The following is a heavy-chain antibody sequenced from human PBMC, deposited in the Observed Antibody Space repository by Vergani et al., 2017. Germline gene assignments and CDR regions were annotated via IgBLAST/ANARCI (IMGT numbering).Heavy chain of an antibody. J-gene: IGHJ5*02. CDR2: ISGSGGST. D-gene: IGHD3-3*01. CDR3: AKXVTIFCVVPNWFDP. Sequence: EVQLLESGGGLVQPGGSLRLSCAASGFTFSSYAMSWVRQAPGKGLEWVSAISGSGGSTYYADSVKGRFTISRDHSKNTLYLQMNSLRAEDTAVYYCAKXVTIFCVVPNWFDPWGEGTLVTVSA. CDR1: GFTFSSYA. V-gene: IGHV3-23*01.